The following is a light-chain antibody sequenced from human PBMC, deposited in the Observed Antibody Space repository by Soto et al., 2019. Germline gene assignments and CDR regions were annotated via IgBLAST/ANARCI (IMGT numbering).Light chain of an antibody. CDR2: DAS. CDR3: QQRNNWPSIT. Sequence: EIVLTQSPATLSLSPGERATLSCRASQSISSYLGWYQQRPGQAPRLLIYDASNRATGIPARFSGSGSGTDFTLTISSLEPEDSAVCYCQQRNNWPSITFGQGTRLEI. J-gene: IGKJ5*01. CDR1: QSISSY. V-gene: IGKV3-11*01.